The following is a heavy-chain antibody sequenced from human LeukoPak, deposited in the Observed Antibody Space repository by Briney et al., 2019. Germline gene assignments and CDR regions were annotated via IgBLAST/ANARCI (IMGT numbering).Heavy chain of an antibody. V-gene: IGHV3-30*02. CDR3: AKSRNWGNFDY. D-gene: IGHD7-27*01. CDR1: GFTFSSYA. J-gene: IGHJ4*02. Sequence: PGGSLRLSCAASGFTFSSYAMSWVRQAPGKGLEWVAFIRYDGGNKYYADSVKGRFTISRDNSKNTLYLQMNSLRAEDTAVYYCAKSRNWGNFDYWGQGTLVTVSS. CDR2: IRYDGGNK.